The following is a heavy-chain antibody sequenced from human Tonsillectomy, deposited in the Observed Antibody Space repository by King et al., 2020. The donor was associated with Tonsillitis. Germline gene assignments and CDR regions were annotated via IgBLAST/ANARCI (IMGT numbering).Heavy chain of an antibody. D-gene: IGHD2-2*01. Sequence: QLVQSGAEVKKPGSSVKVSCKASGGTFSSYAINWVRQAPGQGLEWMGGIIPIFGTANYAQKFQGRVTITADESTSTAYMELSSLRSEDTAVYYCARDNCSSTSCYLSWFDPWGQGTLVTVSS. V-gene: IGHV1-69*12. CDR2: IIPIFGTA. CDR3: ARDNCSSTSCYLSWFDP. CDR1: GGTFSSYA. J-gene: IGHJ5*02.